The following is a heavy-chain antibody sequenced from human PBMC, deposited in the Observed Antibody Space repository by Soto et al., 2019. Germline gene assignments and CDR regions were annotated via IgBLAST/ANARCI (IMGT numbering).Heavy chain of an antibody. J-gene: IGHJ3*02. Sequence: QVQLVQPGAEVKKPGSSVKVSCKASGGTFSSYAISWVRQAPGQGLEWMGGIIPIFGTANYAQKFQGRVTITADESTSTAYMELSCLRSEDTAVYYCARDPPYSGSFGHAFDIWGQGTMVTVSS. CDR2: IIPIFGTA. CDR3: ARDPPYSGSFGHAFDI. CDR1: GGTFSSYA. V-gene: IGHV1-69*01. D-gene: IGHD1-26*01.